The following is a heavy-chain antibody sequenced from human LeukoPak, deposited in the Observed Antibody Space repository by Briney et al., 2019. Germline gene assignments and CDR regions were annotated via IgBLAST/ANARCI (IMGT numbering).Heavy chain of an antibody. Sequence: GESLKISCAASGFTFTTYAMSWVRQAPGKGLEWVSTISATGGSTYYADSVKGRFTISRDNSKNTLYLQMNSLRAEDTAVYYCAKRGDHFYMDVWGKGTTVTVSS. CDR2: ISATGGST. V-gene: IGHV3-23*01. J-gene: IGHJ6*03. D-gene: IGHD2-21*02. CDR1: GFTFTTYA. CDR3: AKRGDHFYMDV.